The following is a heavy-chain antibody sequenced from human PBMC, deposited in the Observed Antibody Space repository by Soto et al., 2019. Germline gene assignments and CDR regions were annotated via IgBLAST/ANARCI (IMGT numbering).Heavy chain of an antibody. CDR2: ITGSGAPA. J-gene: IGHJ3*01. CDR1: GFTFSTYA. Sequence: EVQLLESGGGLVQPGGSLRISCAASGFTFSTYALTWVRQPPGKGLEWVAAITGSGAPANYADSVKGRFTISRDNSKNTLYLQMSSLTAEDTAVYFCAKEPNGDYVGAFDFWGRGTLVTFSS. V-gene: IGHV3-23*01. CDR3: AKEPNGDYVGAFDF. D-gene: IGHD2-8*01.